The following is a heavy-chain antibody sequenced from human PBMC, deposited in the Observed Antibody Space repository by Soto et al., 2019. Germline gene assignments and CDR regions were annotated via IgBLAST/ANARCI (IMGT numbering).Heavy chain of an antibody. CDR1: GYTFTSYA. CDR2: FNAGNGNT. D-gene: IGHD6-13*01. J-gene: IGHJ4*02. CDR3: ARAPGGPGIAEY. V-gene: IGHV1-3*05. Sequence: QVQLVQSGAEEKKPGASVKVSCKASGYTFTSYAMDWVRQAPGQRLEWMGRFNAGNGNTKYSQKFQGRVTITRDTSASTAYMELSSLRSEDTAVYYCARAPGGPGIAEYWGQGTLVTVSS.